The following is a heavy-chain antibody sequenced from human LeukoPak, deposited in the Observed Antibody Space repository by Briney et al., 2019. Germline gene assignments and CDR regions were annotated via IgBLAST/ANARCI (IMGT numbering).Heavy chain of an antibody. Sequence: PGRSLRLSCAASGFTFSSYAMHWVRQAPGKGLEWVAVIWYDGSNKYYTDSVKGRFTISRDNSKNTLYLQMNSLRAEDTAVYYCASNSFGSYYDFWSGSTYWGQGTLVTVSS. CDR2: IWYDGSNK. CDR1: GFTFSSYA. V-gene: IGHV3-33*08. CDR3: ASNSFGSYYDFWSGSTY. D-gene: IGHD3-3*01. J-gene: IGHJ4*02.